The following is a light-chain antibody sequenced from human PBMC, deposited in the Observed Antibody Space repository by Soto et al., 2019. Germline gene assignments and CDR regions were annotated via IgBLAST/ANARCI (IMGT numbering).Light chain of an antibody. CDR2: DVS. J-gene: IGLJ2*01. Sequence: QSVLTQPRSVSGSPGQSVTISCTGTSSDVGGYNYVSWYQQHPGKAPKLMIYDVSKRPSGVPDRFSGSKSGNTASLTISGLQAGDGAVYYCVVWDSSLSAAVFGGGTKVTVL. CDR3: VVWDSSLSAAV. CDR1: SSDVGGYNY. V-gene: IGLV2-11*01.